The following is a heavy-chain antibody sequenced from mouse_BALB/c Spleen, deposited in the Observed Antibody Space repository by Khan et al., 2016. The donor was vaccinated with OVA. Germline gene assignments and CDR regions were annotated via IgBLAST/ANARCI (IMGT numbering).Heavy chain of an antibody. CDR2: IGPGSRNT. D-gene: IGHD1-1*01. V-gene: IGHV1S41*01. CDR3: ARENYYGRSNYAMDY. CDR1: GYTFTSYW. Sequence: DLVKPGTSVKLSCKASGYTFTSYWLNWIKQRPGQGLECIGRIGPGSRNTYTNEMLKGKAALTVTTSSSTAYIQLSSLSSEDSAVYFCARENYYGRSNYAMDYWGQGTSVTVSS. J-gene: IGHJ4*01.